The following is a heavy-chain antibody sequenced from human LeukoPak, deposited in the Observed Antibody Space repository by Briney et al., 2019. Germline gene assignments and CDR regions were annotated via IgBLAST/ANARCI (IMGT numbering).Heavy chain of an antibody. CDR2: IANDGKTT. D-gene: IGHD3-10*01. CDR3: TKEGLRSGSSWSAWFDP. V-gene: IGHV3-30*18. CDR1: GFTFSIYG. Sequence: GGSLRLSCAASGFTFSIYGTHWVRQAPGKGLEWVAVIANDGKTTYYADSVKGRFTISRDNSKNTLYLQMNSLRPEDTAVYYCTKEGLRSGSSWSAWFDPWGQGTLVTVSS. J-gene: IGHJ5*02.